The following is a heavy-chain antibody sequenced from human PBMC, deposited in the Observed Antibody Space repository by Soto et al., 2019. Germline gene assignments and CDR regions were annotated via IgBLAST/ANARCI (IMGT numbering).Heavy chain of an antibody. J-gene: IGHJ6*03. V-gene: IGHV1-69*02. CDR1: GGTFSSYT. CDR2: IIPILGIA. CDR3: PSSKALVNYYYYIDG. Sequence: SVKVSCKASGGTFSSYTISWVRQAPGQGLEWMGRIIPILGIANYAQKFQGRVTITRDTSASTAYMELSSLRSEDTAVYYCPSSKALVNYYYYIDGWGKGTSDTGSS.